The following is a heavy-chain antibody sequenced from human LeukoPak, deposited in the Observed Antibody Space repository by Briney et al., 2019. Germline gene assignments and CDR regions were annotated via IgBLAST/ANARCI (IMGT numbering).Heavy chain of an antibody. D-gene: IGHD2-15*01. CDR2: INHSGST. Sequence: SETLSLTCAVYGGSFSDYYWSWIRQPPGEGLEWIGEINHSGSTNYNPSLKSRVTMSVDTSKNQFSLKLSSVTAADTAVYYCAAQQPSYCSGGSCHSSWFDPWGLGNLVTVSS. CDR1: GGSFSDYY. J-gene: IGHJ5*02. V-gene: IGHV4-34*01. CDR3: AAQQPSYCSGGSCHSSWFDP.